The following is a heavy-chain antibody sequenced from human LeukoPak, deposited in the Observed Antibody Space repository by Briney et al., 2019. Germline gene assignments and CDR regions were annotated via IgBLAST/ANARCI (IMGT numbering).Heavy chain of an antibody. Sequence: GESLRLSCAASGFTVSSNYMSWVRQAPGKGLEWVSVIYSGGSTYYADSVKGRFTISRDNSKKGRFTISRDNSKNTLYLQMNSLRAEDTAVYYCAKDSKIVGATFRSYHYMDVWGKGTAVTVSS. CDR1: GFTVSSNY. J-gene: IGHJ6*03. CDR3: AKDSKIVGATFRSYHYMDV. CDR2: IYSGGST. D-gene: IGHD1-26*01. V-gene: IGHV3-66*01.